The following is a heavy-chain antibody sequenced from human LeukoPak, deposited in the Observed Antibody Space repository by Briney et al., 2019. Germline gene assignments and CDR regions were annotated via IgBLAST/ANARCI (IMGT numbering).Heavy chain of an antibody. J-gene: IGHJ4*02. CDR2: ISSSSSYI. CDR1: GFTFSSYS. V-gene: IGHV3-21*04. Sequence: GGSLRLSCAASGFTFSSYSMNWVRQAPGKGLEWVSSISSSSSYIYYADSVKGRFTISRDNAKNSLYLQMNSLRAEDTAVYYCAKSVPAATLYYFDYWGQGTLVTVSS. D-gene: IGHD2-2*01. CDR3: AKSVPAATLYYFDY.